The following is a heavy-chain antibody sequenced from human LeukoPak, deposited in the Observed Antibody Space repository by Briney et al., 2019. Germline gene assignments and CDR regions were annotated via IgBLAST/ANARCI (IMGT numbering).Heavy chain of an antibody. D-gene: IGHD5-12*01. J-gene: IGHJ4*02. Sequence: GGSLRLSCAASGFTFSSYGMNWVRQAPGKGLEWVSSISSSSSYIYYADSVKGRFTISRDNAKNSLYLQMNSLRAEDTAVYYCARDALPPKYSGYDRDDYWGQGTLVTVSS. CDR3: ARDALPPKYSGYDRDDY. CDR1: GFTFSSYG. V-gene: IGHV3-21*01. CDR2: ISSSSSYI.